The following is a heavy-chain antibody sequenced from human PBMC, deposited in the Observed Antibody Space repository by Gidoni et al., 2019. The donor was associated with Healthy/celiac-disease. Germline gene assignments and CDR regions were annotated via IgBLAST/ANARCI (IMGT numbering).Heavy chain of an antibody. V-gene: IGHV3-9*01. D-gene: IGHD4-4*01. J-gene: IGHJ4*02. CDR1: GFTFDDYA. CDR3: ARMTTAFDY. Sequence: EVQLVESGGGLVQPGRSLRLSCAASGFTFDDYAMHCVRQAPGKCQECVAGISWNSGSIGYADSVKGRFTISRDNAKNSLYLQMNSLRAEDTALYYCARMTTAFDYWGQGTLVTVSS. CDR2: ISWNSGSI.